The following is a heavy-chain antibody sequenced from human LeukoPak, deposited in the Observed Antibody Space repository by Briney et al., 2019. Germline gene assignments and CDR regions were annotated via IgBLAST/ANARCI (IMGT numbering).Heavy chain of an antibody. CDR2: IYYSGST. V-gene: IGHV4-30-4*08. CDR1: GGSISSGDYY. D-gene: IGHD3-22*01. Sequence: PSETLSLTCTVSGGSISSGDYYWSWIRQPPGKGLEWIGYIYYSGSTYYNPSLKSRVTISVDTSKNQFSLKLSSVTAADTAVYYCASQYIDSSGYYLDYWGQGTLVTVSS. J-gene: IGHJ4*02. CDR3: ASQYIDSSGYYLDY.